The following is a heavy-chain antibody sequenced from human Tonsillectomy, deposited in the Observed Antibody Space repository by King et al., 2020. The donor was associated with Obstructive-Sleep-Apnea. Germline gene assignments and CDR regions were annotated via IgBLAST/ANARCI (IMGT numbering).Heavy chain of an antibody. Sequence: VQLVESGGGVVQPGRSLRLSCAASGFIFSSYGIHWVRQAPGKGLEWVAVIWYDGSNKYYADSVKGRFTISRDNSKNTVYLQMNSLRVEDTAVYYCAKEVRGEMGSGYYFDYWGQGTLVTVSS. J-gene: IGHJ4*02. V-gene: IGHV3-33*06. CDR1: GFIFSSYG. D-gene: IGHD3-22*01. CDR2: IWYDGSNK. CDR3: AKEVRGEMGSGYYFDY.